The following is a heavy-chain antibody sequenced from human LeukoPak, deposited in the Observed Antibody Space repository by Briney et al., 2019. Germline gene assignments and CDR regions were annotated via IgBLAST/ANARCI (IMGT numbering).Heavy chain of an antibody. CDR1: GASISNDY. D-gene: IGHD4-17*01. CDR2: IHNSGTA. Sequence: SETLSLTCTVFGASISNDYWSWIRQPPGKRLEFIGYIHNSGTAKYNPSLESRVTFSVDTSKNQFSLKLTSVTAADTAVYYCARYSRSGDYVFNSWGQGTLVTVSS. J-gene: IGHJ4*02. V-gene: IGHV4-4*08. CDR3: ARYSRSGDYVFNS.